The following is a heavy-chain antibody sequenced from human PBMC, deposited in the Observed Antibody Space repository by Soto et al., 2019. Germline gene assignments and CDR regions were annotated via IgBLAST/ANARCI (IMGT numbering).Heavy chain of an antibody. V-gene: IGHV1-24*01. Sequence: VSEEVSCKVSGYTLTELSMHLVRQAPGKGLEWMGGFDPEDGETIYAQKFQGRVTMTEDTSTDTAYMELSSLRSEDTAVYYCATIVGALYNWFDPWGQGTLVTVSS. CDR1: GYTLTELS. CDR3: ATIVGALYNWFDP. D-gene: IGHD1-26*01. J-gene: IGHJ5*02. CDR2: FDPEDGET.